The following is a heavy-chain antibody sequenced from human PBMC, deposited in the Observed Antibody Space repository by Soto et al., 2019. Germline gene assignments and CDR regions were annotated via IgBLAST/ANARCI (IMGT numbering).Heavy chain of an antibody. Sequence: QITLKESGPTLVKPTQTLTLTCTLAGFSLTTTGVGVSWIRQPPGKALEGLAFIYWNVDKRYSPSLKNRVTITKDPTNNHVVLTMTTVDPVDTATYYCAHVALCLGESCYVSGGKNGFDLWGQGTLVTVSS. CDR2: IYWNVDK. CDR3: AHVALCLGESCYVSGGKNGFDL. D-gene: IGHD2-15*01. CDR1: GFSLTTTGVG. V-gene: IGHV2-5*01. J-gene: IGHJ5*02.